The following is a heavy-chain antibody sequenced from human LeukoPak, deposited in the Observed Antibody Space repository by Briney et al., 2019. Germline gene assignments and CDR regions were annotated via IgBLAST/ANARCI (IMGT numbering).Heavy chain of an antibody. Sequence: GSSVKVSCKTSGGTFSSYGIVWVRQAPGQGLEWLGRIIPVFNIANYARKFQGKVSITADKSTTTAYMELTSLTSEDTAVYFCARDEGILGSHFWGQGTLVTVSS. V-gene: IGHV1-69*04. CDR3: ARDEGILGSHF. CDR2: IIPVFNIA. D-gene: IGHD3-16*01. J-gene: IGHJ4*02. CDR1: GGTFSSYG.